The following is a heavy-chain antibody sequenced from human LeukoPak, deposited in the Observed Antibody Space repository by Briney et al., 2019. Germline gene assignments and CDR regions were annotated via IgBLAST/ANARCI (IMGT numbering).Heavy chain of an antibody. CDR2: IIPIFCIA. Sequence: ASVKVSCKASGGTFSSCAISWVRQAPGQGLEWMGRIIPIFCIAHYAQKFQGRVTITADKSTSTAYMELSILRSEDTAVYYCARGPITMIDGGADWFDPWGQGTLVTVSS. J-gene: IGHJ5*02. D-gene: IGHD3-22*01. CDR1: GGTFSSCA. CDR3: ARGPITMIDGGADWFDP. V-gene: IGHV1-69*04.